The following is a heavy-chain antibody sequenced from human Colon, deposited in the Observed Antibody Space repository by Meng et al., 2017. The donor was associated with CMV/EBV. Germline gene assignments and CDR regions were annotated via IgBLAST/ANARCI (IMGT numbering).Heavy chain of an antibody. CDR2: IYHSGST. Sequence: SETLSLTCTVSGYSISSGYYWGWIRQPPGKGLEWIGSIYHSGSTYYNPSLKSRVTISVDTSKNQFSLKLSSVTAADTAVDYCAREGRHDYYYYGMDIWGQGTTVTVSS. CDR1: GYSISSGYY. CDR3: AREGRHDYYYYGMDI. V-gene: IGHV4-38-2*02. J-gene: IGHJ6*02.